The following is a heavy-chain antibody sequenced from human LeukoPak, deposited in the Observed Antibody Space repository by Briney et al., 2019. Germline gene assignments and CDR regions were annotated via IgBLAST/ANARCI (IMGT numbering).Heavy chain of an antibody. J-gene: IGHJ6*03. D-gene: IGHD6-25*01. CDR1: GDSISSSSYY. V-gene: IGHV4-61*05. CDR3: ARFGAANTNYYYYMNV. CDR2: IYYSGST. Sequence: PSETLSLTCTVSGDSISSSSYYWGWIRQPPGKGLEWIGYIYYSGSTNYSPSLKSRVTISVDTSKNQFSLRLNSVTAADTAVYYCARFGAANTNYYYYMNVWGKGTTVTISS.